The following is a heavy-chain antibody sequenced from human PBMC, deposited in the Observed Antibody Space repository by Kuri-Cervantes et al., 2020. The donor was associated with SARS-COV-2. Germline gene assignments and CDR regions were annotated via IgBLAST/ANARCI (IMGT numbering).Heavy chain of an antibody. CDR1: GGSFSGYY. D-gene: IGHD1/OR15-1a*01. Sequence: SETLSLTCAVYGGSFSGYYWSWIRQPPGKGLEWIGEINHSGSTYYNPSLKSRVTISVDTSKNQFSLKLSSVTAADTAVYYCARGSVGTTVRDIDYWGQGTLVTVSS. CDR2: INHSGST. J-gene: IGHJ4*02. CDR3: ARGSVGTTVRDIDY. V-gene: IGHV4-34*01.